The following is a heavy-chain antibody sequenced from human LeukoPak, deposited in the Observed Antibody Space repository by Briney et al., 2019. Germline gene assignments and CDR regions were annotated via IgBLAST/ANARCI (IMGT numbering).Heavy chain of an antibody. CDR2: ISYDGSNK. CDR1: GFTFSSYG. V-gene: IGHV3-30*19. CDR3: ARAVCGGDCYPDY. Sequence: GGSLRLSCAASGFTFSSYGMHWVRQAPGKGLEWVAVISYDGSNKYYADSVKGRFTISRDNSKNTLYLQMNSLRAEDTAVYYCARAVCGGDCYPDYWGQGTLVTVSS. J-gene: IGHJ4*02. D-gene: IGHD2-21*02.